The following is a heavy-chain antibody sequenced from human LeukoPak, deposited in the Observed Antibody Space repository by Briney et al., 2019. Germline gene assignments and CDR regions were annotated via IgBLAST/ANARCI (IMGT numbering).Heavy chain of an antibody. D-gene: IGHD2-21*01. CDR3: ATRSCSIPPCRASSHHSMDF. CDR2: MSSGSSTI. V-gene: IGHV3-48*04. J-gene: IGHJ6*03. CDR1: GFTFSGYS. Sequence: GGSLRLSCAASGFTFSGYSMNWVRQAPGEGLEWVSYMSSGSSTINYADSVKGRFTISRDNAKNSLSLQMNSLRAKDPAVYYCATRSCSIPPCRASSHHSMDFWGKGTTVIVSS.